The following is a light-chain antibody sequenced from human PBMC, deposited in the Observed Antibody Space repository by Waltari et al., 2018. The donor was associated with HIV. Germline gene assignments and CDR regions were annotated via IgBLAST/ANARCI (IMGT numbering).Light chain of an antibody. CDR3: ATWDDSLSGVV. J-gene: IGLJ3*02. CDR1: SSNIGSNA. V-gene: IGLV1-47*01. CDR2: KDD. Sequence: QSVLTQPPSASGTPGQKVTISCSGSSSNIGSNAILCYQQLLGAAPKLLMYKDDRGPAAGADRFAVSSSVTSASRAISGLRSEDDADYTCATWDDSLSGVVFGGGTKLNVL.